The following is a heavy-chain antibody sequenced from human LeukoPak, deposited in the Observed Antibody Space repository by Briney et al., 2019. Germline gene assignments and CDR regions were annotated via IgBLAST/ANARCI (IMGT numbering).Heavy chain of an antibody. CDR3: ARDPIQPKPSIVVVPAATYYYYGMDV. J-gene: IGHJ6*02. D-gene: IGHD2-2*01. V-gene: IGHV1-18*01. CDR1: GYTFTSYD. CDR2: ISAYNGNT. Sequence: ASVKLSCKASGYTFTSYDISWVRQAPGQGLEWMGWISAYNGNTNYAQKLQGRVTMTTDTSTSTAYMELRSLRSDDTAVDYCARDPIQPKPSIVVVPAATYYYYGMDVWGQGTTVTVSS.